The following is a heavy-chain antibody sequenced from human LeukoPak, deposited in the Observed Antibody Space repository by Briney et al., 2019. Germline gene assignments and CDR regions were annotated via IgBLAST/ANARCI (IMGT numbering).Heavy chain of an antibody. Sequence: ASVKVSCTASGYTFTSYGISWVRQAPGQGLEWMGWISAYNGNTNYAQKLQGRVTMTTDTSTSTAYMELRSLRSDDTAVYYCARGENYYYGSGSYPDYWGQGTLVTVSS. J-gene: IGHJ4*02. CDR2: ISAYNGNT. V-gene: IGHV1-18*01. CDR3: ARGENYYYGSGSYPDY. CDR1: GYTFTSYG. D-gene: IGHD3-10*01.